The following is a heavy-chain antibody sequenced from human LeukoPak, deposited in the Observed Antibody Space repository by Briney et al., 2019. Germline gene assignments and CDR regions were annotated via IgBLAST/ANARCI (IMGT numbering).Heavy chain of an antibody. Sequence: GGPLRLSCAASGFTFSSYGMSWVRQAPGKGLEWVSAISGSGGSTYYADSVKGRFTISRDNSKNTLYLQMNSLRAEDTAVYYCAKVAVLRLGRWGYFDYWGQGTLVTVSS. J-gene: IGHJ4*02. CDR3: AKVAVLRLGRWGYFDY. V-gene: IGHV3-23*01. CDR2: ISGSGGST. CDR1: GFTFSSYG. D-gene: IGHD3-16*01.